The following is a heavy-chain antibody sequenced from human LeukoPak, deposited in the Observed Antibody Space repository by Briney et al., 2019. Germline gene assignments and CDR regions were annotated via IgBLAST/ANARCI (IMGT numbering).Heavy chain of an antibody. V-gene: IGHV4-59*01. CDR1: EFTFSSYA. Sequence: GSLRLSCAASEFTFSSYAMSWVRQAPGKGLEWIAYIFYNGNTKYNPSLWSRVTISIDTSRNQFSLNLNSVTAADTAVYYCARGGYYYLDIWGKGTTVTVSS. J-gene: IGHJ6*03. CDR2: IFYNGNT. CDR3: ARGGYYYLDI.